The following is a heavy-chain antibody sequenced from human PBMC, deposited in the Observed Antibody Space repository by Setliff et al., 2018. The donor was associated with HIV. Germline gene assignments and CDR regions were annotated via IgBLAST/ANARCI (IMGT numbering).Heavy chain of an antibody. V-gene: IGHV4-4*09. CDR2: IHISGAT. CDR1: GDSTTSSH. Sequence: LSLTCTISGDSTTSSHWSWIRQPPGKGLEWIGYIHISGATSYNPSLERRVTISLDMSKNQFSLKLTSVTAADAAMYYCARYSGTFTRYFDPWGPGTLVTVSS. J-gene: IGHJ5*02. CDR3: ARYSGTFTRYFDP. D-gene: IGHD1-26*01.